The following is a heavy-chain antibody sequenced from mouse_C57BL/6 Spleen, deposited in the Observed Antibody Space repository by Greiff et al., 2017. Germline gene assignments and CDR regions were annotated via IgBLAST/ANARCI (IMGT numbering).Heavy chain of an antibody. CDR3: ARGDSNHAMDY. Sequence: QVQLQQPGAELVKPGASVKLSCKASGYTFTSYWMQWVKQRPGQGLEWIGEIDPSDSYTNYNQKFKGKATLTVDTSSSTAYMQLSSLTSEDSAVYYCARGDSNHAMDYWGQGTSVTVSS. J-gene: IGHJ4*01. V-gene: IGHV1-50*01. CDR1: GYTFTSYW. D-gene: IGHD2-5*01. CDR2: IDPSDSYT.